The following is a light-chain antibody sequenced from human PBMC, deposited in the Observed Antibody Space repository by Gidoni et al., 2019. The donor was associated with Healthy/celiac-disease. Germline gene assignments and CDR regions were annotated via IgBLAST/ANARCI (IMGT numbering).Light chain of an antibody. V-gene: IGLV7-46*01. J-gene: IGLJ1*01. CDR1: TGAVTSDHY. CDR2: DTS. CDR3: LLSYSGARSR. Sequence: QAVVTQEPSLTVSPGGTVHLTCGPSTGAVTSDHYPYWFQQKPVQATRTLIYDTSNKHSWTTDRFSGSLLGCKASLTLSGAQPEDDAEYYCLLSYSGARSRFGTGTKVTVL.